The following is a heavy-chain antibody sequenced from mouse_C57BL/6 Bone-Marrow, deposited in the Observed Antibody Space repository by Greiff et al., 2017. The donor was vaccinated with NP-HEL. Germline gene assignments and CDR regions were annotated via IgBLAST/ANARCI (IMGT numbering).Heavy chain of an antibody. CDR2: IWWDDDK. CDR3: ARVTLYYFDY. V-gene: IGHV8-8*01. CDR1: GFSLSTFGMG. Sequence: QVTLKESGPGILQPSQTLSLTCSFSGFSLSTFGMGVGWIRQPSGKGLEWLVHIWWDDDKYYNPALKSRLIISKDTSKNQVLLKIANVDTADTATYYCARVTLYYFDYWGQGTTLTVSS. J-gene: IGHJ2*01. D-gene: IGHD2-3*01.